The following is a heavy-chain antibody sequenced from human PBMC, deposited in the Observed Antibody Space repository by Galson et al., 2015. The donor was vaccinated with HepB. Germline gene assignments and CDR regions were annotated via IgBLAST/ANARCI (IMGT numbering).Heavy chain of an antibody. D-gene: IGHD1-7*01. Sequence: TLSLTCAVYGGSFSGYYWSWIRQPPGKGLEWIGEINHSGSTNYNPSLKSRVTISVDTSKNQFSLKLSPVTAADTAVYYCARGGRASNWNYVNFYYYYYYMDVWGKGTTVTVSS. V-gene: IGHV4-34*01. CDR2: INHSGST. CDR1: GGSFSGYY. J-gene: IGHJ6*03. CDR3: ARGGRASNWNYVNFYYYYYYMDV.